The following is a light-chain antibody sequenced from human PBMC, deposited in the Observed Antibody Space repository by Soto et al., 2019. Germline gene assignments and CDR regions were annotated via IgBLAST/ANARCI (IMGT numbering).Light chain of an antibody. CDR3: CSYAGSSTYVV. Sequence: QSALTQPASVSGSPGQSITISCTGTSSDVGSYNLVSWYQQHPGKAPKLMIYEGSKRPSGVSNRFSGSKSGNTASLTISGRQAEDEADDYCCSYAGSSTYVVFGGGTKLTVL. CDR2: EGS. V-gene: IGLV2-23*01. J-gene: IGLJ2*01. CDR1: SSDVGSYNL.